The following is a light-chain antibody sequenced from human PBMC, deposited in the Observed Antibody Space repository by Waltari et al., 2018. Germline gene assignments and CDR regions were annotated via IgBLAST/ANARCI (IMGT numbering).Light chain of an antibody. V-gene: IGLV2-14*03. CDR1: SGDVGGYDY. Sequence: QSALTQPASVSASPGQSITISCTGTSGDVGGYDYVSWYQQHPGKAPQLIIYDVNKRPSGVSHRFSASKSGNTASLTIFGLQAEDEADYYCISYTSTTTYVVVGGGTKLTVL. J-gene: IGLJ2*01. CDR2: DVN. CDR3: ISYTSTTTYVV.